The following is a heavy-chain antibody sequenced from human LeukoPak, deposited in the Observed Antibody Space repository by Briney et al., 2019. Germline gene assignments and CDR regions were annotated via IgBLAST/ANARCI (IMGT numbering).Heavy chain of an antibody. CDR1: GFTFSSYG. Sequence: GGSLRLSCAASGFTFSSYGMSWVRQAPGKGLEWVSAISGSGGSTYYADSVKGRFTISRDNSKNTLYLQMNSLRAEDTAVYYCASRFPYCGGDCYPFDYWGQGTLVTVSS. CDR2: ISGSGGST. V-gene: IGHV3-23*01. CDR3: ASRFPYCGGDCYPFDY. D-gene: IGHD2-21*02. J-gene: IGHJ4*02.